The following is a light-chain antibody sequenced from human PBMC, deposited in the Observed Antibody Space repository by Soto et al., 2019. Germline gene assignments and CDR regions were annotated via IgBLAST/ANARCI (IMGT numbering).Light chain of an antibody. CDR2: AAS. V-gene: IGKV1-27*01. Sequence: DIQITQSPSCLSASVGDIVTITCRASQSISNWLAWYQKKPGKDPKXXIYAASSLQSGVPSRFSGSGSVTDFNLTISRLQAEDVATYSCQRYDSARWTFGQGTKVDIK. CDR1: QSISNW. CDR3: QRYDSARWT. J-gene: IGKJ1*01.